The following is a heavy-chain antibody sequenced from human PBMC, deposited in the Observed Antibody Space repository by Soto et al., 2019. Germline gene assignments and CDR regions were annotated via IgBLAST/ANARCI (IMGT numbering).Heavy chain of an antibody. CDR2: ISYDGSNK. CDR3: AKGPTLRYFDWLLLDY. D-gene: IGHD3-9*01. CDR1: GFTFSSYG. V-gene: IGHV3-30*18. J-gene: IGHJ4*02. Sequence: GGSLRLSCAASGFTFSSYGMHWVRQAPGKGLEWVAVISYDGSNKYYADSVKGRFTISGDNSKNTLYLQMNSLRAEDTAVYYCAKGPTLRYFDWLLLDYWGQGTLVTVSS.